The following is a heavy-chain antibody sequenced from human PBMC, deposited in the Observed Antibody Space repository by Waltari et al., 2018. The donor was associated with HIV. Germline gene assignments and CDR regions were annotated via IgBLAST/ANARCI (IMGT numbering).Heavy chain of an antibody. CDR3: ARNTYYERSGYDF. D-gene: IGHD3-22*01. CDR1: GYSISRGYY. CDR2: IHHSGSS. V-gene: IGHV4-38-2*01. Sequence: QVQLQESGPGLVKSSETLSLTCAVSGYSISRGYYWGWIRQPPGKVLEWIRTIHHSGSSYYNPSLKSRVTISVDTSKNHFSLKLSSVTAADTAVYYCARNTYYERSGYDFWGQGYLVTVSS. J-gene: IGHJ4*02.